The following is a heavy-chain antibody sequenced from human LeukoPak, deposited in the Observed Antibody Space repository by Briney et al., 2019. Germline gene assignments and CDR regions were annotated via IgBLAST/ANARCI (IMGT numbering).Heavy chain of an antibody. J-gene: IGHJ4*02. D-gene: IGHD6-13*01. V-gene: IGHV4-39*07. CDR2: IYYSGST. CDR1: GGSISSSNTY. CDR3: ARVRSIAAAGTGEYFDY. Sequence: SETLSLTCTVSGGSISSSNTYWGWIRQPPGKGLEWIATIYYSGSTYYNPSLKSRVTISVDTSKNQFSLKLSSVTAADTAVYYCARVRSIAAAGTGEYFDYWGQGTLVTVSS.